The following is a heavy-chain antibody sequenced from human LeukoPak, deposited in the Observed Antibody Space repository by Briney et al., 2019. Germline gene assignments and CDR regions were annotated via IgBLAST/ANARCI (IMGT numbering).Heavy chain of an antibody. V-gene: IGHV4-59*01. D-gene: IGHD3-10*01. Sequence: SETLALTCTVSGGSISSYYWSWIRQPPGKGLEWIGYIYYSGSTSYNPSLKSRVTISVDTSKNQFSLKLSSVTAADTAVYYCARGARSSGSYYGYWGQGTLVTVSS. J-gene: IGHJ4*02. CDR1: GGSISSYY. CDR3: ARGARSSGSYYGY. CDR2: IYYSGST.